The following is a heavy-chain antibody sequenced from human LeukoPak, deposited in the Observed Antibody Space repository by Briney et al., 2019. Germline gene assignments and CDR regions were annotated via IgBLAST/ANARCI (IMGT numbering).Heavy chain of an antibody. CDR3: ARRFTMVRGVIIDDFAFDI. Sequence: GGSLRLSCAASGFTFSTYSMNWVRQAPGKGLEWVSYISSYSSTIYYADSVEGRFTISRDNAKNTLYLQMNSLRAEDTAVYYCARRFTMVRGVIIDDFAFDIWGQGTMVTVSS. J-gene: IGHJ3*02. CDR2: ISSYSSTI. CDR1: GFTFSTYS. D-gene: IGHD3-10*01. V-gene: IGHV3-48*01.